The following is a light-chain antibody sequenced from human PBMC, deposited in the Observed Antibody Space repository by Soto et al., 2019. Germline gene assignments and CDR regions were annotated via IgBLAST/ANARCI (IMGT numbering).Light chain of an antibody. Sequence: EIVLTQSPGTLSLSPGERATLSCRASQSVISTYLAWYQQKPGQAPRLLIYAASNRATGIPDRFTGSGSGTDFTLTITRLEPEDFAVYYCQQYGSSPPYTFGQGTRLETK. V-gene: IGKV3-20*01. J-gene: IGKJ2*01. CDR3: QQYGSSPPYT. CDR2: AAS. CDR1: QSVISTY.